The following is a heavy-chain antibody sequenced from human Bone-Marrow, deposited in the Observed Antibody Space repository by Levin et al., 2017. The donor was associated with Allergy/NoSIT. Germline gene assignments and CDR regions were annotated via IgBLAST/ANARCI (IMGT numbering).Heavy chain of an antibody. CDR3: APDRTIF. CDR2: FDPEQDET. CDR1: GYTLPEVA. J-gene: IGHJ4*02. Sequence: ASVKVSCKVSGYTLPEVAMHWVRQAPGKRLEWMGGFDPEQDETIYAQKFQGRLTMTEDTTTDTAYMELSSLRSEDTAVYYCAPDRTIFGGQGTLVTVSS. D-gene: IGHD3-3*01. V-gene: IGHV1-24*01.